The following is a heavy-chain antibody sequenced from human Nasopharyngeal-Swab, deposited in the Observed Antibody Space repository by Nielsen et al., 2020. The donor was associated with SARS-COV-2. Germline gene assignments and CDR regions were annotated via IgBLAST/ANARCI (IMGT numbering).Heavy chain of an antibody. CDR3: ARGQYCSSTSCYARGYYYYYGMDV. Sequence: GSLRLSCAASGFTFSSYSMNWVRQAPGKGLEWVQSISSSSSYIYYADSVKGRFTISRDNAKNSLYLQMNSLRAEDTAVYYCARGQYCSSTSCYARGYYYYYGMDVWGQGTTVTVSS. V-gene: IGHV3-21*01. J-gene: IGHJ6*02. CDR1: GFTFSSYS. CDR2: ISSSSSYI. D-gene: IGHD2-2*01.